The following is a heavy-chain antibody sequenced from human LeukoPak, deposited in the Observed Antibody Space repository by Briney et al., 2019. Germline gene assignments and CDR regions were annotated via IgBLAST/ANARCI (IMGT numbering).Heavy chain of an antibody. CDR2: IKQDGSEK. J-gene: IGHJ4*02. D-gene: IGHD3-10*01. CDR3: ARDVPYTMVRGVIPGDY. CDR1: GFTFSSYW. V-gene: IGHV3-7*01. Sequence: PGGSLRLSCAASGFTFSSYWMSWVRQAPGKRLEWVANIKQDGSEKYYVDSVKGRFTISRDNAKNSLYLQMNSLRAEDTAVYYCARDVPYTMVRGVIPGDYWGQGTLVTVSS.